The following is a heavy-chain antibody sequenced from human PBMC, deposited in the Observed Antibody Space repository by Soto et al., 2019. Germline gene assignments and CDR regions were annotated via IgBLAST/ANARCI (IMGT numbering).Heavy chain of an antibody. CDR2: ISYDGSNK. Sequence: PGGSLRLSCAASGFTFSSYGMHWVRQAPGKGLEWVAVISYDGSNKYYADSVKGRFTISRDNSKNTLYLQMNSLRAEDTAVYYCAKDRLAGLAAAVINWFDPWGQGTLVTVSS. CDR1: GFTFSSYG. CDR3: AKDRLAGLAAAVINWFDP. V-gene: IGHV3-30*18. D-gene: IGHD6-13*01. J-gene: IGHJ5*02.